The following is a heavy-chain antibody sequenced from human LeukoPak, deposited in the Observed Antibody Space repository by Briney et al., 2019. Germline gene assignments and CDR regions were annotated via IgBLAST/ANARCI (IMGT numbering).Heavy chain of an antibody. CDR2: ISSSSSYI. D-gene: IGHD3-22*01. CDR3: ASRYYYDSSGYYLDY. J-gene: IGHJ4*02. Sequence: GGSLRLSCAASGFTFSSYEMNWVRQAPGKGLEWVSSISSSSSYIYYADSVKGRFTISRDNAKNSLYLQMNSLRAEDTAVYYCASRYYYDSSGYYLDYWGQGTLVTVSS. V-gene: IGHV3-21*01. CDR1: GFTFSSYE.